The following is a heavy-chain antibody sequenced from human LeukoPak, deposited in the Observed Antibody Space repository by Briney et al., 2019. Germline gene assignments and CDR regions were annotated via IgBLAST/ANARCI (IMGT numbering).Heavy chain of an antibody. Sequence: SETLSLTCTVSGGSISSYYWSWIRQPPGKGLEWIGYIYYSGSTNYIPSLKSRVTISVDTSKNQFSLKLSSVTAADTAMYWCVRQSRIFGVTRPGYMDVWGKGIMVSVSS. CDR2: IYYSGST. J-gene: IGHJ6*03. CDR1: GGSISSYY. V-gene: IGHV4-59*08. D-gene: IGHD3-3*01. CDR3: VRQSRIFGVTRPGYMDV.